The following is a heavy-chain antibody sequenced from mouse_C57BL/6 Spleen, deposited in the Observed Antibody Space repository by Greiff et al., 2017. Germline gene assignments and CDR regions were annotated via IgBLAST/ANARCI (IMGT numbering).Heavy chain of an antibody. Sequence: EVMLVESGGGLVQPGGSMKLSCAASGFTFSDAWMDWVRQSPEKGLEWVAEIRNKANNHATYYAESVKGRFTISRDDSKSSVYLQMNSLRAEDTGIYYCTRITGTGAFDYWGQGTTLTVSS. J-gene: IGHJ2*01. V-gene: IGHV6-6*01. CDR1: GFTFSDAW. CDR2: IRNKANNHAT. D-gene: IGHD4-1*01. CDR3: TRITGTGAFDY.